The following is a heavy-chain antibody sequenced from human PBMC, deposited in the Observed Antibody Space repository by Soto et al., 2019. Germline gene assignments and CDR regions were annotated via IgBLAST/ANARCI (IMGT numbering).Heavy chain of an antibody. D-gene: IGHD2-2*01. J-gene: IGHJ6*03. CDR2: INPNSGGT. CDR1: GYTLTGYY. CDR3: ARGPIVVVPAAITDYYYYYMDV. V-gene: IGHV1-2*04. Sequence: ASVKVSCKASGYTLTGYYMHWVRQAPGQGLEWMGWINPNSGGTNYAQKFQGWVTMTRDTSISTAYMELSRLRSDDTAVYYCARGPIVVVPAAITDYYYYYMDVWGKGTTVTVSS.